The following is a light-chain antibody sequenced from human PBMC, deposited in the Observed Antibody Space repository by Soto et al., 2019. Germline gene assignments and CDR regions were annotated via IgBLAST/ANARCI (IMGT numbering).Light chain of an antibody. Sequence: EIVLTQSPGTLSLSPGERATLSFGALESVSITYLAWYQQTPGQSPGLLLYGASNRASGIPDRFAGSGSGTEFTLTISSLQSEDSAVYYCQQYNTWPAEITFGQGTRLEIK. J-gene: IGKJ5*01. V-gene: IGKV3-20*01. CDR2: GAS. CDR3: QQYNTWPAEIT. CDR1: ESVSITY.